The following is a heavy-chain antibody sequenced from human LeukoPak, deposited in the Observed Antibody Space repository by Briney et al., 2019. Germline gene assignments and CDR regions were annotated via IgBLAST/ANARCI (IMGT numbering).Heavy chain of an antibody. CDR1: GFTFSSYA. CDR3: ARVAHEEWLVPKEDYYYYYMDV. CDR2: ISGSGGST. D-gene: IGHD6-19*01. J-gene: IGHJ6*03. Sequence: LTGGSLRLSCAASGFTFSSYAMSWVRQAPGKGLEWVSAISGSGGSTYYADSVKGRFTISRDNAKNSLYLQMNSLRAEDTAVYYCARVAHEEWLVPKEDYYYYYMDVWGKGTTVTVSS. V-gene: IGHV3-23*01.